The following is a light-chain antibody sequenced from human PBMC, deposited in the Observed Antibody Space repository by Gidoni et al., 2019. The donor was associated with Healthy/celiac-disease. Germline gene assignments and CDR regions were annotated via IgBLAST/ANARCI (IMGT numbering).Light chain of an antibody. CDR2: DVS. V-gene: IGLV2-14*01. Sequence: SALTQPASVSGSPGQSITISCTGTSSDVGGYNYVAWYQQHPGKAPKLMIYDVSTRPSGGSNRFSGAKSGNKASLTISGRQDEDEADYYCSSDTSSSTHEVFGGGTKLTVL. J-gene: IGLJ2*01. CDR3: SSDTSSSTHEV. CDR1: SSDVGGYNY.